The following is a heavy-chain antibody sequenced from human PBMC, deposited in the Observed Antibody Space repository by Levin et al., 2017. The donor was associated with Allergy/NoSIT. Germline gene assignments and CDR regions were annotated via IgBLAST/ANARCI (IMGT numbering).Heavy chain of an antibody. V-gene: IGHV3-15*07. Sequence: GESLKISCLVSGFTFNDAWMSWVRQAPGKGLDWVGRTKSEGDGGETDYAAPVKGRFTISRDESTNTLYLQMNSLKIEDTAIYYCATGGGKLPSKWLDGYWGQGTPVTVSS. D-gene: IGHD3-22*01. CDR2: TKSEGDGGET. CDR3: ATGGGKLPSKWLDGY. J-gene: IGHJ4*02. CDR1: GFTFNDAW.